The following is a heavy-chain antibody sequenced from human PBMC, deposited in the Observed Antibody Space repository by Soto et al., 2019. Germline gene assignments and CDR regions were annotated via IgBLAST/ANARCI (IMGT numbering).Heavy chain of an antibody. V-gene: IGHV3-30-3*01. CDR1: GFSFITST. CDR2: VSDYGSNA. CDR3: AGVRPGDNGYPFFDY. J-gene: IGHJ4*02. Sequence: GGSLILSCAASGFSFITSTMHWVRLTAGKGLEWVALVSDYGSNADYADSVQGRFTISRDNSKNTLFLQMDSLRPEDTAIYYCAGVRPGDNGYPFFDYWGQGTLVTVSS. D-gene: IGHD3-22*01.